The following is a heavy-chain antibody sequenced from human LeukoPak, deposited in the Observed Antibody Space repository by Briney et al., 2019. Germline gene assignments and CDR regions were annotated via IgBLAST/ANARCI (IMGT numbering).Heavy chain of an antibody. CDR3: ASPRGVTTDYYYYYGMDV. Sequence: GGSLRLSCAASGFTFSSYEMNWVRQAPGKGLEWVSDISSSGSTIYYADSVKGRFTISRDNAKNSLYLQMNSLRAEDTAVYYCASPRGVTTDYYYYYGMDVWGKGTTVTVSS. CDR2: ISSSGSTI. D-gene: IGHD4-11*01. J-gene: IGHJ6*04. V-gene: IGHV3-48*03. CDR1: GFTFSSYE.